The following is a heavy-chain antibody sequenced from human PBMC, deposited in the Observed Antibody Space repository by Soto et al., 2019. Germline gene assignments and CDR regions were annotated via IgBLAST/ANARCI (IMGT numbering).Heavy chain of an antibody. CDR2: ISAYNGNT. J-gene: IGHJ4*02. D-gene: IGHD6-19*01. CDR1: RYSFTSYG. V-gene: IGHV1-18*01. CDR3: ARGGGIAVAGTVGGFDY. Sequence: SVEVSCKASRYSFTSYGISWVRQAPGQGLEWMGWISAYNGNTNYAQKLKGRVTMTTDTSTSTAYMELRSLRSDDTAVYYCARGGGIAVAGTVGGFDYWGQGTLVTVSS.